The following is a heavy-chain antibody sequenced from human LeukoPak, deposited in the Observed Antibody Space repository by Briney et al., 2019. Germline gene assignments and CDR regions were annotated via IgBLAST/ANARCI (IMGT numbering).Heavy chain of an antibody. Sequence: PGGSLRLSCAASGLTFSSYWMHWVRQAPGKGLVWVSRINSDGSSTIYADSVKGRFTISRDNAKNTLYLQMNSLRAEDTAVYYCARTYYYDSSGYQGYFDYWGQGPLVTVSS. D-gene: IGHD3-22*01. CDR3: ARTYYYDSSGYQGYFDY. J-gene: IGHJ4*02. CDR1: GLTFSSYW. V-gene: IGHV3-74*01. CDR2: INSDGSST.